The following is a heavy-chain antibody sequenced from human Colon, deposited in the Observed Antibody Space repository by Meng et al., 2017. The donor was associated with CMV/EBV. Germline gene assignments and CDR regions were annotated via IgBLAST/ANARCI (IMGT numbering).Heavy chain of an antibody. Sequence: GESLKISCAASGFNVYNYWMHWVRQGQGKGLVWVSSFSPDGRIISYADSVKGRFTISRDNARDTLYLDMNSLRADDTAIYYCAKNGGYFRVDSWGQGTPVTVSS. CDR2: FSPDGRII. V-gene: IGHV3-74*01. J-gene: IGHJ4*02. CDR1: GFNVYNYW. CDR3: AKNGGYFRVDS. D-gene: IGHD5-12*01.